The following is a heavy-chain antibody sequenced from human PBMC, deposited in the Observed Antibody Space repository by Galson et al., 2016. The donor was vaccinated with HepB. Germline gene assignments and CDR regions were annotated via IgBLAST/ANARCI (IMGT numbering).Heavy chain of an antibody. CDR2: IYWADGK. Sequence: PALVKPTQTLTLTCTFSGFSLSTRGVGVGWIRQPPGEALEWLTPIYWADGKHYNPSLKSRRTVTKDTSKSQVVLTMTNVDPVDTATYYCARAYCGGDCLSYNILYQYGLDVWGQGTTVTVSS. V-gene: IGHV2-5*02. D-gene: IGHD2-21*01. CDR1: GFSLSTRGVG. CDR3: ARAYCGGDCLSYNILYQYGLDV. J-gene: IGHJ6*02.